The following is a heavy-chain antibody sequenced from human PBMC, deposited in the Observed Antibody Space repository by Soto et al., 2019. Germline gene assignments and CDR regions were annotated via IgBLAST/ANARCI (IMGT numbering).Heavy chain of an antibody. V-gene: IGHV3-30*03. D-gene: IGHD2-21*02. CDR2: ISYDGTDE. CDR1: GFRFSSYG. Sequence: PGGSLRLSCAASGFRFSSYGMHWVRQAPGKGLEWVAMISYDGTDEYYADSVKGRFTISRDNSKNAVYLQMNSLRAEDTAVYYCVRGDKGGFDLWGQGTTVTVSS. J-gene: IGHJ3*01. CDR3: VRGDKGGFDL.